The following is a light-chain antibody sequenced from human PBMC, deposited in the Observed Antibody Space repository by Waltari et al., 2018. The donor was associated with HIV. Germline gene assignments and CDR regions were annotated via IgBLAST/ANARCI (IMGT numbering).Light chain of an antibody. CDR1: TSNVGSNP. V-gene: IGLV1-44*01. CDR3: AARDDSLNVWV. CDR2: SNN. J-gene: IGLJ3*02. Sequence: QSFLTQPPSASGTPGRRVVTSCSGNTSNVGSNPVNWYRQVPGTAPKLLMFSNNQRPSGVTDRFSGSKSGTSASLAIKGLQSEDEADYYCAARDDSLNVWVFGGGTKLTVL.